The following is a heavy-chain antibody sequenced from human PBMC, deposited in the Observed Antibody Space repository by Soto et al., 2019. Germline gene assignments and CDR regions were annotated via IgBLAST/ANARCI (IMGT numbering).Heavy chain of an antibody. D-gene: IGHD3-22*01. CDR2: ISSSSYI. V-gene: IGHV3-21*01. J-gene: IGHJ1*01. CDR1: GFTFSSYS. Sequence: GGSLRLSCAASGFTFSSYSMNWVRQAPGKGLEWVSSISSSSYIYYADSVKGRFTISRDNAKNSLYLQMNSLRAEDTAVYYCAVFGDSSGYGNFQHWGQGTLVTVSS. CDR3: AVFGDSSGYGNFQH.